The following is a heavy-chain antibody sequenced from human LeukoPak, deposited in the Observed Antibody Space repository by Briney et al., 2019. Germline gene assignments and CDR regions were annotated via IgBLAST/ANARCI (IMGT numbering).Heavy chain of an antibody. CDR1: GYTFTSYD. J-gene: IGHJ6*03. D-gene: IGHD3-3*01. Sequence: ASVKVSCKASGYTFTSYDINWVRQATGQGLEWMGWMNPNSGNTGYAQKFQGRVTMTRNTPISTAYMELSSLRSEDTAVYCCARGPRFLEWLRYYYYMDVWGKGTTVTVSS. V-gene: IGHV1-8*01. CDR2: MNPNSGNT. CDR3: ARGPRFLEWLRYYYYMDV.